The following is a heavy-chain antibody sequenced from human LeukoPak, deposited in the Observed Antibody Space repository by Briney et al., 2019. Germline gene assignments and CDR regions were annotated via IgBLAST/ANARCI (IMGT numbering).Heavy chain of an antibody. CDR2: IYRDGST. Sequence: GGSLRLSCEASGFTVSSNYMSWVRQAPGKGLEWVSVIYRDGSTYYAGSVKGRFTISRDSSRNTLYLQMNSLRAEDTAVYYCAKVYGWYGEGYFDYWGQGTLVTVSS. J-gene: IGHJ4*02. D-gene: IGHD3-10*01. V-gene: IGHV3-53*01. CDR3: AKVYGWYGEGYFDY. CDR1: GFTVSSNY.